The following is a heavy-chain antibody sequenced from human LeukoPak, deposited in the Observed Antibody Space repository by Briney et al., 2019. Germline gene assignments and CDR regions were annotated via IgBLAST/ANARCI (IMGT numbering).Heavy chain of an antibody. Sequence: GGSLRLSCAASGFTFSSYGMHWVRQAPGKGLEWVAFIRYDGSNKYYADSVKGRFTTSRDNSKNTLYLQMNSLRAEDTAVYYCAKDSMVYAIRSYYFDYWGQGTLVTVSS. J-gene: IGHJ4*02. CDR1: GFTFSSYG. V-gene: IGHV3-30*02. CDR3: AKDSMVYAIRSYYFDY. D-gene: IGHD2-8*01. CDR2: IRYDGSNK.